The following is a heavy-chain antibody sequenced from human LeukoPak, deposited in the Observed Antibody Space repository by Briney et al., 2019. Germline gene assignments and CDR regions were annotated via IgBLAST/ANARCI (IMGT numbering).Heavy chain of an antibody. V-gene: IGHV1-18*01. D-gene: IGHD1-14*01. CDR3: ARVARTAVGIRYYFDE. CDR1: GYNFINYG. Sequence: GASVKVSCKASGYNFINYGISWVRQAPGQGLDWMGWISTYNGNSIYAQKFQGRVTMTTDTSTSTGYTDLRSLTSDDTAVYYCARVARTAVGIRYYFDEWGQGTLVSVSS. J-gene: IGHJ4*02. CDR2: ISTYNGNS.